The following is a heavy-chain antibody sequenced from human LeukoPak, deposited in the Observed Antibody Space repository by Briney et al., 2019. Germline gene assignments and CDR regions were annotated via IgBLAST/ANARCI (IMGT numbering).Heavy chain of an antibody. J-gene: IGHJ4*02. D-gene: IGHD6-6*01. CDR1: SGSLGSYY. CDR3: AREYSSSSGKALDY. CDR2: IYTSGST. V-gene: IGHV4-4*07. Sequence: SETLSLTCTASSGSLGSYYWNWLRQPPGKGLEWIGHIYTSGSTNYNPSLKSRVTMSVDTSKNQFSLKLNSVTAADTAFYYCAREYSSSSGKALDYWGQGTLVTVSS.